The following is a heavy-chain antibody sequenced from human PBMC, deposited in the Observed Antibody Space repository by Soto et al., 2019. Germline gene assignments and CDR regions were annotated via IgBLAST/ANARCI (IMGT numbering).Heavy chain of an antibody. D-gene: IGHD5-18*01. CDR2: ISSTGGST. J-gene: IGHJ4*02. CDR1: AFTFSSYA. V-gene: IGHV3-23*01. CDR3: AKDGIHLWTYDHY. Sequence: EVQLLESGGGLVQPGGSLRLSCAASAFTFSSYAMTWVRQAPGKGLEWVSAISSTGGSTYYADYLKGRFTMSRDNSNTTLYLQTTSLRAEYTAVYFCAKDGIHLWTYDHYWCQGTVVTVSS.